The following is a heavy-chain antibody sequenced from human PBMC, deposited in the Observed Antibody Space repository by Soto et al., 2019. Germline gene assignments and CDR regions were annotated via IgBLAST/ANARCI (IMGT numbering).Heavy chain of an antibody. V-gene: IGHV3-48*03. CDR3: VRLNFAASGPNFDY. Sequence: EVQLVESGGGLVQPGGSLRLSCATSGFNFSPYEMSWVRQAPGKGLEWVSFISSRGRTIYYADSVKGRFTISRDDAKNSLYLQMNSLRADDTAVYYCVRLNFAASGPNFDYWGQGTLVTVSS. CDR2: ISSRGRTI. D-gene: IGHD6-19*01. J-gene: IGHJ4*02. CDR1: GFNFSPYE.